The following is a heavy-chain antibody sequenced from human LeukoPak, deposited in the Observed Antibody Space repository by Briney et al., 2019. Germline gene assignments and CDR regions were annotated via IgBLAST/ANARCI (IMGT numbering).Heavy chain of an antibody. J-gene: IGHJ3*02. V-gene: IGHV3-7*01. D-gene: IGHD3-10*01. CDR1: GFTFSSYW. Sequence: PGGSLRLSCAASGFTFSSYWMSWVRQAPGEGLEWVANIKQDGSEKYYVDSVKGRFTISRDNAKNSLYLQMNSLRAEDTAVYYCARESYGSGSNAFDIWGQGTMVTVSS. CDR2: IKQDGSEK. CDR3: ARESYGSGSNAFDI.